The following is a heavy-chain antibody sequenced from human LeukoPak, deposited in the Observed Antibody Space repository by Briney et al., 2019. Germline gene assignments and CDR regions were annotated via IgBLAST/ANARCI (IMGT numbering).Heavy chain of an antibody. CDR2: ISWNSGSI. J-gene: IGHJ4*02. D-gene: IGHD4-17*01. Sequence: AGGSLRLSCAASGFTSDDYAMHWVRQAPGKGLEWVSGISWNSGSIGYADSVKGRFTISRDNAKNSLYLQMNSLRAEDTALYYCAKDIYDYGDYGAFDYWGRGTLVTVSS. CDR1: GFTSDDYA. CDR3: AKDIYDYGDYGAFDY. V-gene: IGHV3-9*02.